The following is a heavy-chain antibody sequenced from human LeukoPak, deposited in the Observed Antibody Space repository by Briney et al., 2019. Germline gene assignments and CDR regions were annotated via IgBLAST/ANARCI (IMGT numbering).Heavy chain of an antibody. J-gene: IGHJ4*02. Sequence: PGGSLRLSCAASGFTFNNFAMSWVRQAPGKGLEWVSFISGGGRNAYYADSVKGHFTISRDNAKNTVYLQMNNLRVEDTALYYCVQCLASSGFRIPGPGRDWGRGTLSPSPQ. V-gene: IGHV3-23*01. CDR3: VQCLASSGFRIPGPGRD. CDR2: ISGGGRNA. CDR1: GFTFNNFA. D-gene: IGHD3-22*01.